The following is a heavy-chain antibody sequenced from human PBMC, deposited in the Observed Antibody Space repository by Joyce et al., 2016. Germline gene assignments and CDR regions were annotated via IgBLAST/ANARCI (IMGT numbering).Heavy chain of an antibody. V-gene: IGHV4-38-2*01. CDR3: ARRPYNVHTPLGSDWYFDL. J-gene: IGHJ2*01. Sequence: QVQLQESGPGLVKPSETLSLTCGVSGLSFDLHSFWGWIRQPPGKGLEWIGNVYLHVITHYSQSLKSRVTISMDTSKNQFSLNLNSVTAADTAVYFCARRPYNVHTPLGSDWYFDLWGRGTLVTVSS. D-gene: IGHD5-18*01. CDR1: GLSFDLHSF. CDR2: VYLHVIT.